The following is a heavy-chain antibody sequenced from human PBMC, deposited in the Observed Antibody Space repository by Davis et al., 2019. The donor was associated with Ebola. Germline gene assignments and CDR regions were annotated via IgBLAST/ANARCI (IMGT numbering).Heavy chain of an antibody. CDR3: ARDALEWLPPSLYYYYGMDV. Sequence: GGSLRLSCAASGFTVSSNYMSWVRQAPGKGLEWVSSISSSSSYIYYADSVKGRFTISRDNAKNSLYLQMNSLRAEDTAVYYCARDALEWLPPSLYYYYGMDVWGQGTTVTVSS. CDR2: ISSSSSYI. D-gene: IGHD3-3*01. V-gene: IGHV3-21*01. J-gene: IGHJ6*02. CDR1: GFTVSSNY.